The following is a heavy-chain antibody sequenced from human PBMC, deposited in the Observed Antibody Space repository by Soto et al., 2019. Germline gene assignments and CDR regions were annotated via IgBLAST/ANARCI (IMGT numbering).Heavy chain of an antibody. CDR1: GFTFNTYW. Sequence: PGGSLRLSCAASGFTFNTYWMHWFRQAPGKGLVWVSRINSGGGTTTYADSVKGRFTISRDNAKNTLFLQMNGLRAEGTAVYYCARWFTYGNFDYFDYWGQGTQVTVSS. CDR3: ARWFTYGNFDYFDY. V-gene: IGHV3-74*01. J-gene: IGHJ4*02. CDR2: INSGGGTT. D-gene: IGHD3-10*01.